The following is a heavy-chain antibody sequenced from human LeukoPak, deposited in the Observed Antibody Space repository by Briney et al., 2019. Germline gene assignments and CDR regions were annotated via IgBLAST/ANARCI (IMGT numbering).Heavy chain of an antibody. V-gene: IGHV1-2*02. J-gene: IGHJ6*03. CDR2: INPNSGGT. D-gene: IGHD6-19*01. CDR1: GYTFTSYY. Sequence: GASVKVSCKASGYTFTSYYMHWVRQAPGQGLEWMGWINPNSGGTNYAQKFQGRVTMTRDTSISTAYMELSRLRSDDTAVYYCARAFAVAGTGGNYYYYYMDVWGKGTTVTVSS. CDR3: ARAFAVAGTGGNYYYYYMDV.